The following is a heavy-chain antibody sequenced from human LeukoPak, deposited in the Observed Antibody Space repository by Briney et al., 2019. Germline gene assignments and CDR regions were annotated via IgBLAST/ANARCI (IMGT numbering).Heavy chain of an antibody. V-gene: IGHV3-21*01. Sequence: GGSLRLSCAASGFTFSSYSMNWVRQAPGKGLEWVSSISSSSSYIYYADSVKGRFTISRDNAKNSLYLQMNSLRAEDTAVYYCARDPADYGYHDGYWGQGTLVTVSS. CDR3: ARDPADYGYHDGY. CDR1: GFTFSSYS. J-gene: IGHJ4*02. CDR2: ISSSSSYI. D-gene: IGHD4-17*01.